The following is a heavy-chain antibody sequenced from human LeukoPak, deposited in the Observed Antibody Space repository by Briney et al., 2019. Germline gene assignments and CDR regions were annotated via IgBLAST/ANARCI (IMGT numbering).Heavy chain of an antibody. J-gene: IGHJ4*02. V-gene: IGHV1-18*01. D-gene: IGHD3-22*01. CDR2: IGAYNCNT. CDR3: ARHRVYDSSRSPRPFDY. Sequence: GASVKVSCKASVYTFTSYGISWVRQAPGQGLEWRGWIGAYNCNTNDAQKLQGRVTMTTDTSTSTAHMELRSLRSDDPAVYYCARHRVYDSSRSPRPFDYWGQGTLVTVSS. CDR1: VYTFTSYG.